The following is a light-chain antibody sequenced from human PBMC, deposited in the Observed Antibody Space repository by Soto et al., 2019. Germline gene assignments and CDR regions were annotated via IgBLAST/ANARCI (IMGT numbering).Light chain of an antibody. CDR2: AAP. CDR3: QQTYSTPIT. CDR1: QSISSS. J-gene: IGKJ3*01. V-gene: IGKV1-39*01. Sequence: DIQMTQSPPSLSASVGDRVIITCRASQSISSSLNWYQQKPGKAPKFLMYAAPSLQSGVPSRFSASGSGTDFTLTISSLQPDDFATYFCQQTYSTPITFGPGTKVDIK.